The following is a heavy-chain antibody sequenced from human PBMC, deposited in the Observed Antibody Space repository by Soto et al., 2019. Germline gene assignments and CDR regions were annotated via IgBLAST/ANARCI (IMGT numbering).Heavy chain of an antibody. D-gene: IGHD3-22*01. Sequence: ASVKVSCKASGYTFTSYYMHWVRQAPGQGLEWMGIINPSGGSTSYARKFQGRVTMTRDTSTSTVYMELSSLRSEDTAVYYCARERPDSSGSDDAFDIWGQGTMVTV. CDR3: ARERPDSSGSDDAFDI. CDR2: INPSGGST. CDR1: GYTFTSYY. V-gene: IGHV1-46*01. J-gene: IGHJ3*02.